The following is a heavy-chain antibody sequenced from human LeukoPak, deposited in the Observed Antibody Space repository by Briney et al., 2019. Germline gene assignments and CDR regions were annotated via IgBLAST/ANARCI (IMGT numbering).Heavy chain of an antibody. D-gene: IGHD3-16*01. Sequence: GGSLRLSCVASGFSFSSRWMSWVRQAPGKGLERVAHISEDGRRRDYVDSLRGRSTISRDNAKDSLFLELNSLRDEDTAVYYCARDWGWAFDPWGQGTLVTVFS. CDR3: ARDWGWAFDP. CDR1: GFSFSSRW. V-gene: IGHV3-7*01. CDR2: ISEDGRRR. J-gene: IGHJ5*02.